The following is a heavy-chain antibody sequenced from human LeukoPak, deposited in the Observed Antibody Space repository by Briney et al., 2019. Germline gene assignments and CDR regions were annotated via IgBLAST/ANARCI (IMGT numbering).Heavy chain of an antibody. Sequence: GASVKVSCKAPGYTFTGYYMHWVRQAPGQGLEWMGWINPNSGGTNYAQKFQGRVTMTRDTSISTAYMELSRLRSDDTAVYYCAREGVDWNHSVYYFDYWGQGTLVTVSS. D-gene: IGHD1-1*01. CDR3: AREGVDWNHSVYYFDY. CDR1: GYTFTGYY. V-gene: IGHV1-2*02. J-gene: IGHJ4*02. CDR2: INPNSGGT.